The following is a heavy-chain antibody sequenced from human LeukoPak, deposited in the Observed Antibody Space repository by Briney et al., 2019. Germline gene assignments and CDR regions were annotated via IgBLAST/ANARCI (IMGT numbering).Heavy chain of an antibody. Sequence: GGSLRLSCAASGITFNTYTMNWVRQAPGKGLEWVSSISSSSSYIYYAASVKGRFTISRDNAKNSLYLQMNRLRAEDTAVYYCARERQLERLTFGKEGSAFDYWGQGTLVTVSS. CDR3: ARERQLERLTFGKEGSAFDY. D-gene: IGHD1-1*01. CDR1: GITFNTYT. V-gene: IGHV3-21*01. J-gene: IGHJ4*02. CDR2: ISSSSSYI.